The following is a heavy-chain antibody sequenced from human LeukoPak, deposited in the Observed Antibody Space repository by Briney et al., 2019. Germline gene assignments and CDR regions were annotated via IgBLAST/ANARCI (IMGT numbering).Heavy chain of an antibody. V-gene: IGHV3-30*18. Sequence: GGSLRLSCAASGFTFSSYGMHWVRQAPGEGLEWVAVISNDESNKYYADSVKGRFTISRDNSKNTLYLQMNSLSAEDTAMYYCAKDSPKHCSGGSCYESYWGQGTLVTVSS. J-gene: IGHJ4*02. CDR2: ISNDESNK. D-gene: IGHD2-15*01. CDR1: GFTFSSYG. CDR3: AKDSPKHCSGGSCYESY.